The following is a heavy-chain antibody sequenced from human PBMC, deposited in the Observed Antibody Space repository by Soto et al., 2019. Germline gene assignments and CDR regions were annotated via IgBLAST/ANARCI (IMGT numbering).Heavy chain of an antibody. CDR3: ARGWGRISDY. Sequence: SETLSLTCTVSGGSISSYYWSWIRQPPGKGLEWIGYIYYSGSTNYNPSLKSRVTISVDTSKNQFSLKLSSVTAADTAVYYCARGWGRISDYWGQGALVTVSS. CDR2: IYYSGST. V-gene: IGHV4-59*12. D-gene: IGHD7-27*01. CDR1: GGSISSYY. J-gene: IGHJ4*02.